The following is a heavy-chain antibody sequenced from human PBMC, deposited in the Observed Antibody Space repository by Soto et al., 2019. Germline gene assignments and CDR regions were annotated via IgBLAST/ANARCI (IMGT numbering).Heavy chain of an antibody. J-gene: IGHJ4*02. V-gene: IGHV4-31*03. CDR2: IYYNGSP. D-gene: IGHD5-12*01. Sequence: QVHLQESGPGLVKPSQTLSLTCTVSGGSIISGGYYWSWIRQHPGKGLEWIGYIYYNGSPYYNPCLKSRVTISLDTSKNQFSMNLRSETAADTAVYYCARGVRGYSGYDHPDYWGQGTLVTVSS. CDR3: ARGVRGYSGYDHPDY. CDR1: GGSIISGGYY.